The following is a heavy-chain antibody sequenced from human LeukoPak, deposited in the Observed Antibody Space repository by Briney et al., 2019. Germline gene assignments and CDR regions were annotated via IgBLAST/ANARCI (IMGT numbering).Heavy chain of an antibody. CDR2: IKQDGSEV. CDR1: GLILSSSS. Sequence: PGGSLRLSCAASGLILSSSSMSWVRRAPGKGLEWVANIKQDGSEVKYVDSVTGRFTISRDNAKNSLSLQMNSLRVEDTAMYYCARMQAHESSVYRAFDLWGQGTMVTVSS. J-gene: IGHJ3*01. D-gene: IGHD6-19*01. CDR3: ARMQAHESSVYRAFDL. V-gene: IGHV3-7*01.